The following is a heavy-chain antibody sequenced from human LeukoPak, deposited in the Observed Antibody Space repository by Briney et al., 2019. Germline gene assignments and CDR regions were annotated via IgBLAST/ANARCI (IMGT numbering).Heavy chain of an antibody. Sequence: GGSLRLSCAASGFTFSSYSMNLVRQAPGKGLEWVSYISSSSSTIYYADSVKGRFTISRDNAKNSLYLQMNSLRAEDTAVYYCARDVLYCSGGSCYPYYFDYWGQGTLVTVSS. D-gene: IGHD2-15*01. CDR2: ISSSSSTI. V-gene: IGHV3-48*01. J-gene: IGHJ4*02. CDR3: ARDVLYCSGGSCYPYYFDY. CDR1: GFTFSSYS.